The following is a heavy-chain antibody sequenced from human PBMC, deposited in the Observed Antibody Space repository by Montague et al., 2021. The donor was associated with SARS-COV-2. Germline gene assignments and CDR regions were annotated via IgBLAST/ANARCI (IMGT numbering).Heavy chain of an antibody. J-gene: IGHJ6*02. D-gene: IGHD3-10*01. CDR2: ISGSG. Sequence: SLRLSCAASGFTFSSYAMGWVRQAPGKGLEWVSAISGSGFYADSVKGRFTISRDNSKNTLYLQMNSLRAEDTAVYYCAKGTGSGSYFYYGMDVWGQGTTVTVSS. V-gene: IGHV3-23*01. CDR3: AKGTGSGSYFYYGMDV. CDR1: GFTFSSYA.